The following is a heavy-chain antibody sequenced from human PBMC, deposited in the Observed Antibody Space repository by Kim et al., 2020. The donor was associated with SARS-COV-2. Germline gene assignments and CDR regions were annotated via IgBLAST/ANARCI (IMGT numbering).Heavy chain of an antibody. V-gene: IGHV4-31*03. CDR3: AREGNWNYARWFDP. D-gene: IGHD1-7*01. CDR2: IYYSGST. CDR1: GGSISSGGYY. Sequence: SETLSLTCTVSGGSISSGGYYWSWIRQPPGKGLEWIGYIYYSGSTYYNPSLKSRVTISVDTSKNQFSLKLSSVTAADTAVYYCAREGNWNYARWFDPWGQGTLVTVSS. J-gene: IGHJ5*02.